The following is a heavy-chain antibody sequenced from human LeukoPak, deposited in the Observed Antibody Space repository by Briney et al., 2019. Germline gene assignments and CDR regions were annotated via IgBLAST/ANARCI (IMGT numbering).Heavy chain of an antibody. CDR2: IYPGDSDT. J-gene: IGHJ4*02. Sequence: GESLKISCKGSGYSFTSYWIGWVRQMPGKGLEWMGIIYPGDSDTRYSPSFQGQVTISADKSISTAYLQWSSLKASDTAMYYCARSPSYLSSGWYYFDYWGQGTLVTVSS. CDR1: GYSFTSYW. V-gene: IGHV5-51*01. D-gene: IGHD6-19*01. CDR3: ARSPSYLSSGWYYFDY.